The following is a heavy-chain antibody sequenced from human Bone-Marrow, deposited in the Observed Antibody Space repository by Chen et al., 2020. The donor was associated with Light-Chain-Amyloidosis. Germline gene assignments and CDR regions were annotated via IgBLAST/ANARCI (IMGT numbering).Heavy chain of an antibody. V-gene: IGHV5-51*01. Sequence: EVRLVQSGPEVKKAGEYLRISCEGFGYGFTTYWIDWVRQMPGKGLAWLRIINPRNSDTIHSPSFQGQVTISADNSITTAFPQWSRLKASDTAMFCCVRGWDAHIWGQGTRVTVSS. D-gene: IGHD1-26*01. CDR1: GYGFTTYW. J-gene: IGHJ3*02. CDR3: VRGWDAHI. CDR2: INPRNSDT.